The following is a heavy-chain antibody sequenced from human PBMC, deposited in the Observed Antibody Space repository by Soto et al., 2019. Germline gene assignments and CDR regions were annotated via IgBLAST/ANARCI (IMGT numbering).Heavy chain of an antibody. V-gene: IGHV1-69*02. Sequence: QVQLVQSGAEVKKPGSSVKVSCKASGGTFSSYTISWVRQAPGQGLEWMGRIIPILGIANYAQKFQGRVTITAYKSTSTAYRELSSLRSEDTAVYYCAGEVVVPAAMDYWGQGTLVTVSS. CDR3: AGEVVVPAAMDY. D-gene: IGHD2-2*01. J-gene: IGHJ4*02. CDR1: GGTFSSYT. CDR2: IIPILGIA.